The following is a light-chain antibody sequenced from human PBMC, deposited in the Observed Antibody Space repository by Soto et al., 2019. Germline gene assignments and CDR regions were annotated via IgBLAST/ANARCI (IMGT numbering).Light chain of an antibody. Sequence: DIPMTQSPSSLSASVGDRVTITCRASQTISNSLNWYQQKSGKAPKLLIFAASSLQSGVPSRFSGSGSGTDFTLTISSLQPEDFATYYCQQSYSIPDTFGPGTKVDIK. V-gene: IGKV1-39*01. CDR1: QTISNS. J-gene: IGKJ3*01. CDR3: QQSYSIPDT. CDR2: AAS.